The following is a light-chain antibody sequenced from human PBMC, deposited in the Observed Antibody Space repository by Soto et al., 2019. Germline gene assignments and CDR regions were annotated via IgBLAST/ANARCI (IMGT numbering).Light chain of an antibody. CDR2: AAS. CDR1: QSISNY. V-gene: IGKV1-39*01. CDR3: QQSYITLPYT. Sequence: DIQMTQSPSSLSASVGDRVTITCRASQSISNYLNWYQQKPGKAPDLLIYAASSLQSGVPSRFSGSVSVTDFNLTISSLQPEYFATYDCQQSYITLPYTFGQGTKLEIK. J-gene: IGKJ2*01.